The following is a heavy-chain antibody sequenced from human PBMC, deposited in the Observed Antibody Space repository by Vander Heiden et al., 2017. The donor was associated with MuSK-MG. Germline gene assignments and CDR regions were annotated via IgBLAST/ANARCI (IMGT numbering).Heavy chain of an antibody. J-gene: IGHJ5*01. CDR3: VRDQRGPLDS. Sequence: EEQLVESGGGLVQPGGSLRLSCAASGFAFSSFAMNWVRQAPGKGLEWVAYISRGSKVISSPVIYYSDSMKGRVTISRDNAGNSLSLQMNSLRPEDTAVYYCVRDQRGPLDSWGQGTRVTVSS. CDR1: GFAFSSFA. CDR2: ISRGSKVISSPVI. D-gene: IGHD3-16*01. V-gene: IGHV3-48*01.